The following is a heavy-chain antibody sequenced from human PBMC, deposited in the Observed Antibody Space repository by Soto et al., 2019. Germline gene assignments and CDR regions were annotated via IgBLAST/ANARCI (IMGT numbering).Heavy chain of an antibody. CDR1: GFTFRSSA. V-gene: IGHV3-23*01. CDR2: ISGGGDST. CDR3: EKCPIVAGTPIWFDP. Sequence: GGSLRLSCAASGFTFRSSAMSWVRQAPGKGLEWVSTISGGGDSTSYADSVKGRFTISRDNSDNTMYLHMKSLRAEDTALYYCEKCPIVAGTPIWFDPWGQGTLVTVSS. J-gene: IGHJ5*02. D-gene: IGHD2-15*01.